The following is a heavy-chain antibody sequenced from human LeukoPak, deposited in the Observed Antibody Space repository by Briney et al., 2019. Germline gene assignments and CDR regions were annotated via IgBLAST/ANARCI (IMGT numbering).Heavy chain of an antibody. CDR2: IISDGSST. V-gene: IGHV3-74*01. J-gene: IGHJ4*02. Sequence: PGGSLRLSCAASGFTFSSYWMHWVRQAPGKGLVWVSRIISDGSSTNYADSVKGRFTISRDNAKNTLYLQMNSLRAEDTAMYYCAWALRDWGQGTLVTVSS. CDR1: GFTFSSYW. D-gene: IGHD4-17*01. CDR3: AWALRD.